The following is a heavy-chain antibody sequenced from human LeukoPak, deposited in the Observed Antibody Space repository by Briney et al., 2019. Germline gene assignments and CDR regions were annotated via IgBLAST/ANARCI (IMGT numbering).Heavy chain of an antibody. CDR3: ARVEGDYYYYYMDV. CDR1: GGSISSHY. Sequence: SETLSLTCTVSGGSISSHYWSWIRQPPGKGLEWIGYIYYSGSTNYNPSLESRVTISVDTSKNQFSLKLSSVTAADTAVYYCARVEGDYYYYYMDVWGKGTTVTVSS. J-gene: IGHJ6*03. V-gene: IGHV4-59*11. D-gene: IGHD1-1*01. CDR2: IYYSGST.